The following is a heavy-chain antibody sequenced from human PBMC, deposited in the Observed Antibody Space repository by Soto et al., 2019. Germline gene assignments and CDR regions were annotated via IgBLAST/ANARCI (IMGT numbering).Heavy chain of an antibody. V-gene: IGHV1-18*01. Sequence: QVQLVQSGAEVKKPGASVKVSCKASGYTFTTDGISWVRQAPGQGLEWMGWISPYNGNTNYAQKFQGRVTMTTDTSTSTAYMELRSLRSDDTAVYYCASDSCISTSCYAHHWGQGTLVTVSS. CDR2: ISPYNGNT. CDR3: ASDSCISTSCYAHH. J-gene: IGHJ5*02. D-gene: IGHD2-2*01. CDR1: GYTFTTDG.